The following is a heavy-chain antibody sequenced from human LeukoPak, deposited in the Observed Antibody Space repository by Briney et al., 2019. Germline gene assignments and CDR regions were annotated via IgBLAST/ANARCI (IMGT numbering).Heavy chain of an antibody. Sequence: ASVKVSCKASGYTFTGYYMHWVRQAPGQGLEWMGWINPNSGGTNYAQKFQGRVTMTRDTSISTAYMELSRLRSDDTAGYYCARSIYYYGSGSYHPLVDYWGQGTLVTVSS. V-gene: IGHV1-2*02. D-gene: IGHD3-10*01. CDR2: INPNSGGT. CDR3: ARSIYYYGSGSYHPLVDY. J-gene: IGHJ4*02. CDR1: GYTFTGYY.